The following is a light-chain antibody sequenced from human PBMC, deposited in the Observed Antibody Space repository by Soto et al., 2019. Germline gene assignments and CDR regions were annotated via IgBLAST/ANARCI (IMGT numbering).Light chain of an antibody. CDR3: QQYGSSPPYT. CDR2: GAS. V-gene: IGKV3-20*01. CDR1: QSVSSSY. Sequence: EIVLTQSPGTLSLSPGERATLSCRASQSVSSSYLAWYQQKPGQAPRLLIYGASSRATGIPDRFSGSGSGTHFTLTISILEPEDFAVYYCQQYGSSPPYTFGQGTKLEIK. J-gene: IGKJ2*01.